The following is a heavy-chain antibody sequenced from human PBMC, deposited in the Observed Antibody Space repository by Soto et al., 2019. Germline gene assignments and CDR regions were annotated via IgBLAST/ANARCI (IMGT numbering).Heavy chain of an antibody. V-gene: IGHV3-74*01. CDR1: GITFSGFW. CDR2: VDSAGCGT. CDR3: ATVFEH. J-gene: IGHJ4*02. Sequence: VPLVESGGGSVQPGGSLRLSCVASGITFSGFWMHWVRQVPGKGLVWVARVDSAGCGTSYADSVKGRFTISRDNAKNTLSLQMDSLRVEDTAVYYCATVFEHWGQGIPVTVSS.